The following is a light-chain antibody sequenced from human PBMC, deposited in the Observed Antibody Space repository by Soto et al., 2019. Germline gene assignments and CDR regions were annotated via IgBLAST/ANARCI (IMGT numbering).Light chain of an antibody. Sequence: DIQMTQSPSTLSESVGDRVTITCRASQSISSWLAWYQQKPGKAPKLLIYDASSLESGVPSRFSGSGSGTEFPLTISSLQPDDFATYYCQQYNIYSLTFGGGTKVEIK. CDR2: DAS. J-gene: IGKJ4*01. CDR3: QQYNIYSLT. V-gene: IGKV1-5*01. CDR1: QSISSW.